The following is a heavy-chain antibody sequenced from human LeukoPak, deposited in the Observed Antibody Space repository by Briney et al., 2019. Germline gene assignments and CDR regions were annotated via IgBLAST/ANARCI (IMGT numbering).Heavy chain of an antibody. CDR3: AKDLGYCSGGSCYRIDWYFDL. D-gene: IGHD2-15*01. Sequence: GSLRLSCAASGITFSSYAMSWVRQAPGKGLEWVSAISGSGGSTYYADSVKGRFTISRDNSKNTLYLQMNSLRAEDTAVYYCAKDLGYCSGGSCYRIDWYFDLWGRGTLVTVSS. CDR2: ISGSGGST. J-gene: IGHJ2*01. V-gene: IGHV3-23*01. CDR1: GITFSSYA.